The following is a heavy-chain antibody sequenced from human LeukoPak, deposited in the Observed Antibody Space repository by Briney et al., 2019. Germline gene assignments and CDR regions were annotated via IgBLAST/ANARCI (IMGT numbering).Heavy chain of an antibody. V-gene: IGHV3-30*18. Sequence: PGGSLRLSCAASGFTFSNYGMHWVRQAPGKGLEWVAVISYDGSNKYYADSVKGRFTISRDNSKNTLYLQMNSLRAEDTAVYHCAKGPLFGMITFGGVIDYWGQGTLVTVSS. CDR2: ISYDGSNK. CDR3: AKGPLFGMITFGGVIDY. CDR1: GFTFSNYG. J-gene: IGHJ4*02. D-gene: IGHD3-16*02.